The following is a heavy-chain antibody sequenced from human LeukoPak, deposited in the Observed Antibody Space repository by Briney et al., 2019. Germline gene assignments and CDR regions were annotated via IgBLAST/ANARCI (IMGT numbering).Heavy chain of an antibody. V-gene: IGHV3-30-3*01. CDR1: GFTFSNYA. CDR2: ISYDGSDK. D-gene: IGHD6-19*01. CDR3: ARDWGRRYSSGWYGDFDY. Sequence: GGSLRLSCAASGFTFSNYAMHWVRQAPGKGLEWVAVISYDGSDKYYADSVKGRFTISRDNSKNTLYLQMNCLRPEDTAVYYCARDWGRRYSSGWYGDFDYWGQGTLVTVSS. J-gene: IGHJ4*02.